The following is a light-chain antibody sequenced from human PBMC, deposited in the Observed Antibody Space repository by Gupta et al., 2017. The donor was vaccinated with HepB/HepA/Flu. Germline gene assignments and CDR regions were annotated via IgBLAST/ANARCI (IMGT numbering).Light chain of an antibody. CDR1: QSVSSS. V-gene: IGKV3-15*01. J-gene: IGKJ2*01. CDR2: GAS. Sequence: EIVMTQSPATLSVSPGERATLSCRASQSVSSSLAWYQKKPGQAPRLLIYGASTRATGIPARFSGSGSGTEFTLTISSLQSEDFAVYYCQQYDDWPPYTFGHGTKLETK. CDR3: QQYDDWPPYT.